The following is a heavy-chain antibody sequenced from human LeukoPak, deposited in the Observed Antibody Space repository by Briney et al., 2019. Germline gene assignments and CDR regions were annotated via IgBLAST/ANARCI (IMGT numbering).Heavy chain of an antibody. V-gene: IGHV3-30*02. Sequence: PGGSLRLSCAASGFTFSSCGMHWVRQAPGKGLERVAFIRSDGSIKYYADSVRGRFTISRDNSKNTLYLQMNSLRAEDTAVYYCARDAKYYDFWSVFDYWGQGTLVTVSS. CDR1: GFTFSSCG. CDR3: ARDAKYYDFWSVFDY. J-gene: IGHJ4*02. CDR2: IRSDGSIK. D-gene: IGHD3-3*01.